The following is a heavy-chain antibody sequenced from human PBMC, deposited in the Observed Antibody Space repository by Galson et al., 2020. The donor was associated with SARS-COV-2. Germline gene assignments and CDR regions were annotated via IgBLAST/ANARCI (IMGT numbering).Heavy chain of an antibody. D-gene: IGHD3-10*01. V-gene: IGHV3-43D*03. Sequence: GESLKISCAASGFTFAEYAMHWVRQPPGKGLEWVSLISWDGDSTFYADSVKGRFTISRDNSKTSLYLQMDSLRAEDTAFYYCAKGGRWQLLCEFDYWGQGTLVTVSS. CDR3: AKGGRWQLLCEFDY. CDR2: ISWDGDST. J-gene: IGHJ4*02. CDR1: GFTFAEYA.